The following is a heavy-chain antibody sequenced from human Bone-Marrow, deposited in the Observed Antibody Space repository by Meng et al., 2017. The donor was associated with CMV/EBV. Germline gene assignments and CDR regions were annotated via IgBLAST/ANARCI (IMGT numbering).Heavy chain of an antibody. J-gene: IGHJ5*02. D-gene: IGHD2-21*02. Sequence: SETLSLTCTVSGGSIKNPNYYWSWNRQRPGKGLEWLGYIYYTGTYYNPSLTSRIVISLDSSNIRYSLTLRSVTAADTAVYYCARDRRLQWFYHWGQGTLVTVSS. CDR3: ARDRRLQWFYH. V-gene: IGHV4-30-4*01. CDR2: IYYTGT. CDR1: GGSIKNPNYY.